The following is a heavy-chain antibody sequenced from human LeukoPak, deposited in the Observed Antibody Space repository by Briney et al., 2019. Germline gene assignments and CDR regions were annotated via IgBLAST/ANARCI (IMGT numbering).Heavy chain of an antibody. J-gene: IGHJ5*02. CDR1: GFTFSNYD. Sequence: PGGSLRLSCAASGFTFSNYDMSWVRQAPGKGLEWVSFISDSGGSTYYADSVKGRFTISRDNSKNTLYLQMTNLRAADTAVYYCAKDLSRAVAADWFDPGDQGSLVTVSS. D-gene: IGHD6-19*01. CDR3: AKDLSRAVAADWFDP. CDR2: ISDSGGST. V-gene: IGHV3-23*01.